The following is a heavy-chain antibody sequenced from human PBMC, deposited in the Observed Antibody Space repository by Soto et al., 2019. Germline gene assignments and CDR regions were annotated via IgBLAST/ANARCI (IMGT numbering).Heavy chain of an antibody. Sequence: GGSLRLSCAASGFTFSDYYMSWIRQAPGKGLEWVSYISSSGSTIYYADSVKGRFTISRDNAKNSLYLQMNSLRAEDTAVYYCARDSTVTHEGVFDPWGQGTLVTVSS. V-gene: IGHV3-11*01. D-gene: IGHD4-17*01. CDR1: GFTFSDYY. CDR3: ARDSTVTHEGVFDP. J-gene: IGHJ5*02. CDR2: ISSSGSTI.